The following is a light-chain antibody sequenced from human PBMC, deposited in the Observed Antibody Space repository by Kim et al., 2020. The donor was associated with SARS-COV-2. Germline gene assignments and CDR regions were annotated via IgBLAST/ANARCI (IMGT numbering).Light chain of an antibody. V-gene: IGLV4-60*03. CDR1: SGQSTYI. CDR3: GTWGSNTWV. Sequence: QPVLTQSSSASASLGSSVKLTCTLSSGQSTYIIAWHQQQLGKAPRNLMKVEGSGSSNKGSGVPGRLAGSSSGADRYLTISNLQSEDEADYYCGTWGSNTWVFGGGTHLTLL. J-gene: IGLJ3*02. CDR2: VEGSGSS.